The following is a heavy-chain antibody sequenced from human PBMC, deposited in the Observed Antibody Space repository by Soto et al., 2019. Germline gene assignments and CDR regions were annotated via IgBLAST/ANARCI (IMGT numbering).Heavy chain of an antibody. V-gene: IGHV4-30-4*01. J-gene: IGHJ3*02. CDR3: ARGNDYGDNYAFDI. CDR2: IYYSGST. D-gene: IGHD4-17*01. CDR1: GGSISSGDYY. Sequence: SETLSLTCTVSGGSISSGDYYWSWIRQPPGKGLEWIGYIYYSGSTYYNPSLKSRVTISVDTSKNQFSLKLSSVTAADTAVYYCARGNDYGDNYAFDIWGQGTMVTVSS.